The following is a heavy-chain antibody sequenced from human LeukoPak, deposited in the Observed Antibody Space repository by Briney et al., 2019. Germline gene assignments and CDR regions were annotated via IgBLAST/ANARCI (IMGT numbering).Heavy chain of an antibody. V-gene: IGHV3-23*01. CDR2: ISGSGGST. Sequence: GGSLRLSCAASGFTFSSYAMSWVRQAPGKGLEWVSAISGSGGSTYYADSVKGRFTISRDNSKNTLYLQMNSLRAEDTAVYYCARDLAMADAFDIWGQGTMVTVSS. D-gene: IGHD5-18*01. CDR1: GFTFSSYA. CDR3: ARDLAMADAFDI. J-gene: IGHJ3*02.